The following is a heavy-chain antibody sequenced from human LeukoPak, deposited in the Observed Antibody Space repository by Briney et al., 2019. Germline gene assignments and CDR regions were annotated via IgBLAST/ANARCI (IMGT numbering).Heavy chain of an antibody. CDR2: ISAYNGNT. CDR3: ARDYLRYSSSNTFDY. CDR1: GYTFTSYG. J-gene: IGHJ4*02. D-gene: IGHD6-13*01. V-gene: IGHV1-18*01. Sequence: ASVKVSCKASGYTFTSYGISWGRQAPGQGLEWMVWISAYNGNTNYAQKLQGRVTMTTDTSTSTAYMELRSLRSDDTAVYYCARDYLRYSSSNTFDYWGQGTLVTVSS.